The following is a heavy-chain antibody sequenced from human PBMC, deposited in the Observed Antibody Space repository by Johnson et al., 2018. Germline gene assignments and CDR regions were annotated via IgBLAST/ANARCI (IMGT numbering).Heavy chain of an antibody. CDR2: IIPILGIA. Sequence: QVQLVESGAEVKKPGSSVKVSCKASGGTFSSYTISWVRQAPGQGLEWMGRIIPILGIANYAQKFQGRVTITADKSTSTAYMELSSLRSEDTAVYYCASGRFYYYYYMDVWGKGTTVTVSS. CDR1: GGTFSSYT. J-gene: IGHJ6*03. V-gene: IGHV1-69*09. CDR3: ASGRFYYYYYMDV.